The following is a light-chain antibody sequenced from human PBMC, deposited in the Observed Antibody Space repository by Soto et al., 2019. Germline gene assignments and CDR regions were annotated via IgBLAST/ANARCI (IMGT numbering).Light chain of an antibody. CDR2: GAS. J-gene: IGKJ1*01. CDR1: QSVSSSY. CDR3: QVYGSSPPWT. Sequence: EIVLTQSPGTLSLSPGERATLSCRASQSVSSSYLGWYQQKPGQAPRLLIYGASSRSTGIPDRFSGSGSGTDFTLSIARLAPVDFAVYYCQVYGSSPPWTFGQGTKVEIK. V-gene: IGKV3-20*01.